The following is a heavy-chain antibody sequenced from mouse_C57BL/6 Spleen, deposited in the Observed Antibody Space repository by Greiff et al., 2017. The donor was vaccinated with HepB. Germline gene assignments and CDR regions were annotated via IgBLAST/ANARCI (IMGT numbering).Heavy chain of an antibody. J-gene: IGHJ2*01. CDR1: GYTFTSYW. CDR2: IDPSDSET. V-gene: IGHV1-52*01. D-gene: IGHD2-10*02. CDR3: ATYGNYGDYFDY. Sequence: VQLQQSGAELVRPGSSVKLSCKASGYTFTSYWMHWVKQRPIQGLEWIGNIDPSDSETHYNQKFKDKATLTVDKSSSTAYMQLSSLTSEDSAVYYCATYGNYGDYFDYWGQGTTLTVSS.